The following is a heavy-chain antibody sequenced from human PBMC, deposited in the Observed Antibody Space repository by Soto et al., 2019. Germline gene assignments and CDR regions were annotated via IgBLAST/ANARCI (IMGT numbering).Heavy chain of an antibody. D-gene: IGHD1-1*01. CDR1: GFSLSTYAMG. CDR2: VYWNDDN. V-gene: IGHV2-5*01. J-gene: IGHJ5*02. Sequence: QITLKESGPTLVKPTQTLTLSCTFSGFSLSTYAMGVAWIRQPPGKALESLALVYWNDDNRYSPSLQSRLTITKDTSKNQVILTMLNMGPADTATYYCVHTSGWQHTTWGQGTLVTVSS. CDR3: VHTSGWQHTT.